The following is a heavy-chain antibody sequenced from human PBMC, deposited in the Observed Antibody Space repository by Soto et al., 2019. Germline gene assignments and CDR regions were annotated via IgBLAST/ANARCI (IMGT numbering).Heavy chain of an antibody. J-gene: IGHJ6*02. Sequence: PSETLSLTCTVSGGSISSAAYYWSWIRQHPGKGLEWIGYISHSGSTYYNPSLKSRVIISVDTSKNQFSLRLSSVTAADTAVYYCARGAYMVRGVSGMDVWGQGTTVTVSS. CDR3: ARGAYMVRGVSGMDV. CDR2: ISHSGST. D-gene: IGHD3-10*01. CDR1: GGSISSAAYY. V-gene: IGHV4-31*03.